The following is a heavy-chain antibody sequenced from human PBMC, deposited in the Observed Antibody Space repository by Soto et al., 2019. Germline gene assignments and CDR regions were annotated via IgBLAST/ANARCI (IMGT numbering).Heavy chain of an antibody. J-gene: IGHJ3*02. Sequence: PGGSLRLSCAASGFTFSSYGMHWVRQAPGKXLEWVAVISYDGSNKYYAGSVKGRFTISRDNSKNTLYLQMNSLRAEDTAVYYCAKDSGYYDSSGFDAFDIWGQGAMVTVSS. CDR1: GFTFSSYG. CDR2: ISYDGSNK. V-gene: IGHV3-30*18. D-gene: IGHD3-22*01. CDR3: AKDSGYYDSSGFDAFDI.